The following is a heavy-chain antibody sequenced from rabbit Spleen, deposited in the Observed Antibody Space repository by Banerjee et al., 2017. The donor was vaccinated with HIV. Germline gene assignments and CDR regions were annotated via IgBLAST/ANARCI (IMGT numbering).Heavy chain of an antibody. CDR2: INTATGKP. V-gene: IGHV1S45*01. CDR3: ARDLAGAIGWNFYL. J-gene: IGHJ4*01. Sequence: QEELEASGGGLVTPEGSLTLTCKASGFSFSDRDVLCWVCQAPGKGLEWIACINTATGKPVYATWAKGRFTISTTSSTTVTLQMTSLTAADTATYFCARDLAGAIGWNFYLWGPCTLVTVS. CDR1: GFSFSDRDV. D-gene: IGHD4-1*01.